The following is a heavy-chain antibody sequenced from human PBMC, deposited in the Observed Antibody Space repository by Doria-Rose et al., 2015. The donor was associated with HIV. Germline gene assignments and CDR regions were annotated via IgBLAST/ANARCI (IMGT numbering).Heavy chain of an antibody. J-gene: IGHJ4*02. Sequence: SISRGGYSWTWIRQHPGKGLEWIGYIYYSGSTYYNPSLKSRVTISVDTSKNQFPLKLSSVTAADTAVYYCARDSGSYNFDYWGQGTRDTVSS. V-gene: IGHV4-31*02. D-gene: IGHD1-26*01. CDR1: SISRGGYS. CDR3: ARDSGSYNFDY. CDR2: IYYSGST.